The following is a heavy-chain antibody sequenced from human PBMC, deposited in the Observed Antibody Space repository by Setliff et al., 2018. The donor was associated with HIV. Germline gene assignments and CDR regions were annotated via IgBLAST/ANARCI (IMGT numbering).Heavy chain of an antibody. J-gene: IGHJ3*02. Sequence: ASVKVSCKASGYTFTDYYIHWVRQAPGQGLEWTGWIDPTSGYTNYAQKFQGRVTMTRDTSISTAYMEMSRLRSDDTAIYYCARAAGDWNTFDIWGQGTMVTVSS. CDR3: ARAAGDWNTFDI. D-gene: IGHD1-1*01. CDR2: IDPTSGYT. CDR1: GYTFTDYY. V-gene: IGHV1-2*02.